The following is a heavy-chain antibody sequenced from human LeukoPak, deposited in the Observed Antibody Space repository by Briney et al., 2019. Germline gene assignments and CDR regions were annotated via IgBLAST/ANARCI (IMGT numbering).Heavy chain of an antibody. D-gene: IGHD1-26*01. J-gene: IGHJ5*02. V-gene: IGHV3-23*01. Sequence: GGSLRLSCAASGFTFSSYAMSWVRQAPGKGLEWVSAISGSGGSTYYADSVKGRFTISRDNSKNTLYLQMNSLRAEDTAVYYCARRIAVSGNNWFDPWGQGTLVTVSS. CDR2: ISGSGGST. CDR1: GFTFSSYA. CDR3: ARRIAVSGNNWFDP.